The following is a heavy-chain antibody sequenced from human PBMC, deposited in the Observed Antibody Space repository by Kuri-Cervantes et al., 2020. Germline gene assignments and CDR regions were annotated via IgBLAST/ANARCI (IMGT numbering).Heavy chain of an antibody. CDR3: ARHSSITMVRGVIP. CDR1: GDSISSDKY. D-gene: IGHD3-10*01. Sequence: SQTLSLTCAVSGDSISSDKYWSWVRQSPGKGLEWIGSIYYSGSTYYNPSLKSRVTISVDTSKNQFSLKLSSVTAADTAVYYCARHSSITMVRGVIPWGQGTLVTVSS. CDR2: IYYSGST. V-gene: IGHV4-39*01. J-gene: IGHJ5*02.